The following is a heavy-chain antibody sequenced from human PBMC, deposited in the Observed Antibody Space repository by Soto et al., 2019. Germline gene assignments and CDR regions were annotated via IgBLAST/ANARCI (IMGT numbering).Heavy chain of an antibody. Sequence: PGGSLRLSCAGSGFTFNKYGMHWVRQAPGKGLEWVAIIWHDGSNKYYADSVKGRFTISRDNSKNTLYLQMNSLRAEDTAVYYCAREKAYSKDYWGQGTLVTVSS. V-gene: IGHV3-33*01. D-gene: IGHD4-4*01. CDR1: GFTFNKYG. CDR3: AREKAYSKDY. J-gene: IGHJ4*02. CDR2: IWHDGSNK.